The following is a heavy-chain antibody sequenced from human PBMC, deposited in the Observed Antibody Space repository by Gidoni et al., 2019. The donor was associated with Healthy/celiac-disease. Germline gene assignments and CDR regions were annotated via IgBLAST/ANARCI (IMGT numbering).Heavy chain of an antibody. Sequence: QVQLVESGGGLVKPGGSLRLSCAASGFTFSDYYMSWIRQAPGKGREWVSYISSSSSYTNYADSGKGRFTISRDNAKNSLYLQMNSLRAEDTAVYYCALGSSRYYFDYWGQGTLVTVSS. D-gene: IGHD6-6*01. V-gene: IGHV3-11*05. J-gene: IGHJ4*02. CDR2: ISSSSSYT. CDR1: GFTFSDYY. CDR3: ALGSSRYYFDY.